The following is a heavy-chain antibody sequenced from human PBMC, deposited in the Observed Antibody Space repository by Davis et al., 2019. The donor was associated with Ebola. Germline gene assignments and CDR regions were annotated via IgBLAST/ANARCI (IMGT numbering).Heavy chain of an antibody. D-gene: IGHD3-22*01. V-gene: IGHV4-34*01. CDR3: ARVIAPSSGYYFYYYMDV. Sequence: PSETLSLTCAVYGGSFSGYHWSWIRQPPGKGLEWIGKTYQSGSTNYNPSLRSRVTISLDTSKNQFSLKLTSVTAADTAVYFCARVIAPSSGYYFYYYMDVWGKGTTVTVSS. J-gene: IGHJ6*03. CDR1: GGSFSGYH. CDR2: TYQSGST.